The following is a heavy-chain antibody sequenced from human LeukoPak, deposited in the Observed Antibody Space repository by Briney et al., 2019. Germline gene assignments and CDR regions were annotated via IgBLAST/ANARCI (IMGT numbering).Heavy chain of an antibody. D-gene: IGHD6-19*01. J-gene: IGHJ3*02. Sequence: PSETLSLTCAVYGGSFSGYYWSWIRQPPGKGLEWIGEINHSGSTNYNPSLKSRVTISVDTSKNQFSLKLSSVTAADTAVYYCARTRKPWLNDAFDIWGQGTMVTVSS. CDR3: ARTRKPWLNDAFDI. CDR1: GGSFSGYY. V-gene: IGHV4-34*01. CDR2: INHSGST.